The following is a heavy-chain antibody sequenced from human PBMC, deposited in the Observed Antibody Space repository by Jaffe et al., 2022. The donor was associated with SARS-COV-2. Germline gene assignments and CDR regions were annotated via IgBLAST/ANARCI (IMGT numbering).Heavy chain of an antibody. J-gene: IGHJ5*02. CDR3: ARDYRPDYYDSSNPYNWFDP. Sequence: QVQLVQSGSELKKPGASVKVSCKASGYTFTSYAMNWVRQAPGQGLEWMGWINTNTGNPTYAQGFTGRFVFSLDTSVSTAYLQISSLKAEDTAVYYCARDYRPDYYDSSNPYNWFDPWGQGTLVTVSS. CDR1: GYTFTSYA. CDR2: INTNTGNP. D-gene: IGHD3-22*01. V-gene: IGHV7-4-1*02.